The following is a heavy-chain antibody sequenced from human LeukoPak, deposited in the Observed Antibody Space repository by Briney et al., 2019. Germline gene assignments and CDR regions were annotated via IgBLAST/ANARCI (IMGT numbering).Heavy chain of an antibody. D-gene: IGHD6-6*01. V-gene: IGHV4-39*01. J-gene: IGHJ4*02. CDR1: GGSISSSSYY. Sequence: SETLSLTCTASGGSISSSSYYWGWIRQPPGKGLEWIGSIYYSGSTYYNPSLKSRVTISVDTSKNQFSLKLSSVTAADTAVYYCARTSLAARPMLWGQGTLVTVSS. CDR3: ARTSLAARPML. CDR2: IYYSGST.